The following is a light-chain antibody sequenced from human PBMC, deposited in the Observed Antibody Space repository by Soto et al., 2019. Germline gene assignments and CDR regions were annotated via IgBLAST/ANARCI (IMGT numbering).Light chain of an antibody. CDR3: VSYTTSAYDV. J-gene: IGLJ1*01. CDR1: SSDVGGFIF. V-gene: IGLV2-14*01. CDR2: DVS. Sequence: QSALTQPASVSGSPGQSITISCTGTSSDVGGFIFVSWYQQHPGRAPKLMIYDVSNRPSGVSNRFSGSKSGNTASLTISGLQADDDADYYCVSYTTSAYDVFGTGTKVTVL.